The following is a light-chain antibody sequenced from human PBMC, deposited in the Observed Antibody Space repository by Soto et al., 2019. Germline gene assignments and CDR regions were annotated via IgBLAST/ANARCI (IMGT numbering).Light chain of an antibody. CDR2: AAT. Sequence: DIPMTQSPSSLSASVGDRVTITCRASQGISNYLAWYQQKPGKVPKLLIYAATTLQSGAPSRFSGSGSGTDFTLTINSLQPEDVATYYCQKYNSAPLTFGPGTKVDIK. CDR3: QKYNSAPLT. V-gene: IGKV1-27*01. J-gene: IGKJ3*01. CDR1: QGISNY.